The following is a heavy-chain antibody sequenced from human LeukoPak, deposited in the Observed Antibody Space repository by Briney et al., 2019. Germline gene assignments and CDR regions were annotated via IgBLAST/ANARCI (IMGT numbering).Heavy chain of an antibody. CDR3: AELYSGSYEGY. V-gene: IGHV3-21*01. Sequence: GGSLRLSCAASGFTFSSYSMNWVRQAPGKGLEWVSSISSSSSDIYYADSVKGRFTISRDNAKNSLYLQMNSLRAEDTAVYYCAELYSGSYEGYWGQGTLVTVSS. J-gene: IGHJ4*02. CDR1: GFTFSSYS. CDR2: ISSSSSDI. D-gene: IGHD1-26*01.